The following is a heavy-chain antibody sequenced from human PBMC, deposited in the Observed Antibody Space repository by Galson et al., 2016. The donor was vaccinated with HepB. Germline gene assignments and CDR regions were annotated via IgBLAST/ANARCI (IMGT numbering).Heavy chain of an antibody. V-gene: IGHV3-23*01. J-gene: IGHJ4*02. CDR2: ISDRGDNT. CDR1: GFPFSHYA. CDR3: ARDYGGSLAAPGPFDY. Sequence: SLRLSCAASGFPFSHYAMSWVRQAPGRGLEWVSSISDRGDNTLSADSVKGRFAVSRDNSEYMLFLQMHSLRAEDTALYYCARDYGGSLAAPGPFDYWGPGTLVTVSS. D-gene: IGHD6-6*01.